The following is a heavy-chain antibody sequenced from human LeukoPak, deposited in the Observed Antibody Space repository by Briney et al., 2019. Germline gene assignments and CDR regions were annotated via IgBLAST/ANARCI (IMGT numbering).Heavy chain of an antibody. Sequence: SGGSLRLSCAASGFTFNRIWMTWVRQAPGKGLEWVANIKEDGSEKWYGGSVKGRFTISRDNAKDSVYLQMSSLRAEDTALYYCARNHQADYWGQGILVTVSS. CDR3: ARNHQADY. V-gene: IGHV3-7*05. CDR2: IKEDGSEK. CDR1: GFTFNRIW. D-gene: IGHD2-2*01. J-gene: IGHJ4*02.